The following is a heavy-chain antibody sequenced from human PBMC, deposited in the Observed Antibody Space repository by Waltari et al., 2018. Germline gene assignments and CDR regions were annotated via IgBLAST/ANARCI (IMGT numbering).Heavy chain of an antibody. CDR3: ARQLRFVDWIPRYFDS. D-gene: IGHD3-3*01. Sequence: QMELQESGPRLVKPSETLSLTCNVSGDSISGSRNYWAWLRQPPGTNLQWIGSIYYSGTTSSTPSLKGRFAISVDTSRNQFSLNVNSVTAADTGIYYCARQLRFVDWIPRYFDSWGRGTLATVSS. V-gene: IGHV4-39*01. CDR1: GDSISGSRNY. CDR2: IYYSGTT. J-gene: IGHJ4*02.